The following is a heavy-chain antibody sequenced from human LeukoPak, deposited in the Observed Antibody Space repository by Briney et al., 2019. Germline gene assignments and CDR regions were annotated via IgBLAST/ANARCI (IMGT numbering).Heavy chain of an antibody. CDR3: ARANYDILTGSHDMDV. Sequence: GGSLRLSCAASGFTFNSYSMNWVRQAPGKGLEWVSSISGSNSYIYYADSMKGRFTISRDNAKNSLYLQMNSLRAEDTAVYYCARANYDILTGSHDMDVWGKGTTVTISS. D-gene: IGHD3-9*01. CDR1: GFTFNSYS. CDR2: ISGSNSYI. J-gene: IGHJ6*03. V-gene: IGHV3-21*01.